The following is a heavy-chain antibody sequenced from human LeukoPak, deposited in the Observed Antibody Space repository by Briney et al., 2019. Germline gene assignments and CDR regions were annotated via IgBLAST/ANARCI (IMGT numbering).Heavy chain of an antibody. CDR2: IYYSGST. Sequence: SETLSLTCTVSGGSLSSGSYYWRWLRQPPGTGLEWIGYIYYSGSTNYNPSLKSRVTISVDTSKNQFSLKLSSVTAADTAVYYCARDYGDYLSYFDYWGQGTLVTVSS. CDR1: GGSLSSGSYY. V-gene: IGHV4-61*01. CDR3: ARDYGDYLSYFDY. D-gene: IGHD4-17*01. J-gene: IGHJ4*02.